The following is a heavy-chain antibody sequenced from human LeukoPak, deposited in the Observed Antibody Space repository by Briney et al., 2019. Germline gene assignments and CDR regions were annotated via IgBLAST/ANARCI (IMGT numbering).Heavy chain of an antibody. CDR2: SYYTGST. J-gene: IGHJ4*02. D-gene: IGHD5-18*01. V-gene: IGHV4-59*08. CDR3: ATSRSGYSYADY. Sequence: SETLSLTCTVSGGSTSSYYWSWIRQPPGKGLEWIGYSYYTGSTNYNPSLKSRATVSVDPSKNQFSLNLRSVTAADTAMYYCATSRSGYSYADYWGQGTLVTVSS. CDR1: GGSTSSYY.